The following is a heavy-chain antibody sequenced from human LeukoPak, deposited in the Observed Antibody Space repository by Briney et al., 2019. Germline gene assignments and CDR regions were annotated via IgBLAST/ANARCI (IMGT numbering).Heavy chain of an antibody. CDR3: AILGEAAGKGGYFDY. Sequence: ASVKVSCKASGYTFTGYYMHWVRQAPGQGLEWMGWINPNSGGTNYAQKFQGWVTMTRDTSISTAYMELSRLRSDATAVYYCAILGEAAGKGGYFDYWGQGTLVTVSS. CDR2: INPNSGGT. CDR1: GYTFTGYY. V-gene: IGHV1-2*04. D-gene: IGHD6-13*01. J-gene: IGHJ4*02.